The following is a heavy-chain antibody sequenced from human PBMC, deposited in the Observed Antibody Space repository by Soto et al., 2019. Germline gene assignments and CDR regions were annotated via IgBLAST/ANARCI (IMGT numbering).Heavy chain of an antibody. CDR2: INHSGST. CDR3: ARGSTHGYYDFWSGYLYYFDY. Sequence: SETLSLTCAVYGGSFSGYYWSWIRQPPGKGLEWIGEINHSGSTNYNPSLKSRVTISVDTSKNQFSLKLSSVTAADTAVYYCARGSTHGYYDFWSGYLYYFDYWGQGTLVTVSS. CDR1: GGSFSGYY. J-gene: IGHJ4*02. D-gene: IGHD3-3*01. V-gene: IGHV4-34*01.